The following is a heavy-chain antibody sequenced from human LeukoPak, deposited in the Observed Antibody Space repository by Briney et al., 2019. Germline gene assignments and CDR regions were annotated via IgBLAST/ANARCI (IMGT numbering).Heavy chain of an antibody. CDR3: SREIGAAGHHYGLDV. Sequence: ASVNVSCKVSGYTLTELSMHLVRQAPGKGLEWMGGFDPEDGETIYAQKFQGRVTMTEDTSTDTAYMELSSLRSDDSAIYYCSREIGAAGHHYGLDVWGQGTTVTVSS. V-gene: IGHV1-24*01. J-gene: IGHJ6*02. CDR1: GYTLTELS. D-gene: IGHD6-13*01. CDR2: FDPEDGET.